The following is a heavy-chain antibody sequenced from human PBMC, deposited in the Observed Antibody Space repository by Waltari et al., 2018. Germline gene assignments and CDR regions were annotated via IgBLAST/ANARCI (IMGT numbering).Heavy chain of an antibody. CDR2: ISSSSSYI. D-gene: IGHD2-15*01. CDR3: ARGADPGVVVAATPGGWFDP. V-gene: IGHV3-21*01. J-gene: IGHJ5*02. CDR1: GFTFSSYS. Sequence: EVQLVESGGGLVKPGGSLRLSCAASGFTFSSYSMNWVRQAPGKGLEWVSSISSSSSYIYYADSVKGRFTISRDNAKNSLYLQMNSLRAEDTAVYYCARGADPGVVVAATPGGWFDPWGQGTLVTVSS.